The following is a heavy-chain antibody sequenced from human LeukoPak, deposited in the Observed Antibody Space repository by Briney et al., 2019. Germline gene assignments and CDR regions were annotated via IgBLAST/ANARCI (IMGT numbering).Heavy chain of an antibody. V-gene: IGHV3-23*01. CDR2: IGESGGRT. D-gene: IGHD3-9*01. CDR3: AKVAAYYDILTGYSFYFDH. Sequence: GGSLRLSCAASGFTFKSYGTSWVRQAPGKGVEWVSGIGESGGRTYYADSVKGRFTISRDNSKNTLYLQMNSLRVDDTAVYYCAKVAAYYDILTGYSFYFDHWGQGTLVPVSS. CDR1: GFTFKSYG. J-gene: IGHJ4*02.